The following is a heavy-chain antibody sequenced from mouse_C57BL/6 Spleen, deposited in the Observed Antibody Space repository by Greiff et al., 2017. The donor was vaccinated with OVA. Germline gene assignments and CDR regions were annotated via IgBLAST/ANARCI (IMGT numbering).Heavy chain of an antibody. D-gene: IGHD1-3*01. CDR1: GYTFTSYG. CDR3: ARKEGINYWCAY. J-gene: IGHJ3*01. CDR2: IYPRSGNT. V-gene: IGHV1-81*01. Sequence: VQLQQSGAELVRPGASVKLSCKASGYTFTSYGMSWVKQRTGQGLEWIGEIYPRSGNTEYNEKFKGKATLTVDKPSSTAYMQLRSLTSEDSAVYFCARKEGINYWCAYWGQGTTLTVSA.